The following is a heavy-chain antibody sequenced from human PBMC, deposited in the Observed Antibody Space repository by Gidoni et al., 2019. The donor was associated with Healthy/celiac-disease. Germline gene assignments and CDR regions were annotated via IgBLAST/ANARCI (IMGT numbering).Heavy chain of an antibody. CDR1: GFTFSSYA. D-gene: IGHD6-13*01. CDR3: VKPYSSSFYAFDI. Sequence: EVQLVESGGGLVQPGGSLRLSCSASGFTFSSYAMHWVRQAPGKGLEYVSAISSNGGSTYYADSVKGRFTISRDNSKNTLYLQMSSLRAEDTAVYYCVKPYSSSFYAFDIWGQGTMVTVSS. J-gene: IGHJ3*02. CDR2: ISSNGGST. V-gene: IGHV3-64D*09.